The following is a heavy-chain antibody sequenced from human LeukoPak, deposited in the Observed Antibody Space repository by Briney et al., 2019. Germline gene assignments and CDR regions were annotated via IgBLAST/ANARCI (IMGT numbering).Heavy chain of an antibody. CDR3: ARGTAILPFDY. D-gene: IGHD5-18*01. Sequence: SETLSLTCAVSGDSISSDYWSWVRQPPGKGLEWIGYIYYTGSTNYNPSLKSRVTISVDTSKNQFSLKLSSVTAADTAVYYCARGTAILPFDYWGQGTLVTVSS. CDR2: IYYTGST. CDR1: GDSISSDY. V-gene: IGHV4-59*12. J-gene: IGHJ4*02.